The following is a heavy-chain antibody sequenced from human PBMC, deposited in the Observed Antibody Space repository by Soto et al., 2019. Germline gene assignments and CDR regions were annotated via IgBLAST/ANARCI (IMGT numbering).Heavy chain of an antibody. D-gene: IGHD3-10*01. Sequence: SETLSLTCTVSGGSISSYYWSWIRQPAGKGLEWIGRIYTSGSTNYNPSLKSRVTMSVDTSKNQFSLKLSSVTAADTAVYYCASSLYYYGSGSYYYYYYGMDVWGQGTTVTVSS. CDR3: ASSLYYYGSGSYYYYYYGMDV. V-gene: IGHV4-4*07. CDR1: GGSISSYY. J-gene: IGHJ6*02. CDR2: IYTSGST.